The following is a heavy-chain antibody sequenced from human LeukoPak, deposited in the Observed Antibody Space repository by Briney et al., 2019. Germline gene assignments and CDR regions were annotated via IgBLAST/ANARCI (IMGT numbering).Heavy chain of an antibody. CDR3: ARDRVWYSNYGDNYYFDY. D-gene: IGHD4-23*01. J-gene: IGHJ4*02. CDR2: IIPIFGTA. V-gene: IGHV1-69*05. CDR1: GGTFSSYA. Sequence: ASVKVSCEASGGTFSSYAISWVRQAPGQGLEWMGRIIPIFGTANYAQKFQGRVTITTDESTSTAYMELSSLRSEDTAVYYCARDRVWYSNYGDNYYFDYWGQGTLVTVSS.